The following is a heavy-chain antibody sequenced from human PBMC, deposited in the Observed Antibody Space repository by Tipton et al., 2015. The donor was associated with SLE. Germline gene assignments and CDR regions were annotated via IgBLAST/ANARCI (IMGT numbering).Heavy chain of an antibody. CDR1: GFTFSNYD. D-gene: IGHD3-16*01. CDR3: ARGRGGEFLDY. V-gene: IGHV3-23*01. J-gene: IGHJ4*02. CDR2: IRNWGGGS. Sequence: GSLRLSCAASGFTFSNYDMTWVRQAPGKGLEWVSNIRNWGGGSSYADSVKGRFTTSRDNSKNTVSLQMNSLRVEDTAVYFCARGRGGEFLDYWGQGTLVTVSS.